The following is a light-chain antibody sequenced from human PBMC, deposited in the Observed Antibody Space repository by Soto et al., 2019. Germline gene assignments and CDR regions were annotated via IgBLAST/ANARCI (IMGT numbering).Light chain of an antibody. V-gene: IGKV1-39*01. CDR1: QSISIY. CDR2: AAS. Sequence: DIQMTQSPSSLSASVGDRVTITCRASQSISIYLNWYQQKTGKAPKLLIYAASHLQSGVPSGFSGSGYGTDFTLTINSLQPGDVATYYWQQSSSTPYSFGQGIKVDIK. J-gene: IGKJ2*03. CDR3: QQSSSTPYS.